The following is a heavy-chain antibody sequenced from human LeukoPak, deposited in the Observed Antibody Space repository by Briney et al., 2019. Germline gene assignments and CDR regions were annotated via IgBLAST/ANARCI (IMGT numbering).Heavy chain of an antibody. D-gene: IGHD6-19*01. CDR2: ISGSGSST. CDR3: AKGVAVASPYYFGY. V-gene: IGHV3-23*01. J-gene: IGHJ4*02. Sequence: GGSLRLSCAASGFTLSSYAMSWVRQASGKGLEWVSPISGSGSSTYYADSVKGRFTISRDNSKNTLYLQMNSLRAEDTAVYYCAKGVAVASPYYFGYWGQGTLVTVSS. CDR1: GFTLSSYA.